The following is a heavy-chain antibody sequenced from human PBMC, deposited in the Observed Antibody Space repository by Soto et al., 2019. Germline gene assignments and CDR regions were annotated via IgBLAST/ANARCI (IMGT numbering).Heavy chain of an antibody. D-gene: IGHD6-13*01. Sequence: SVKVSCKASGYTFTGYYMHWVRQAPGQGLEWMGGIIPIFGTANYAQKFQGRVTITADESTSTAYMELSSLRSEDTAVYYCARGQIAAAGTHFDYWGQGTLVTVSS. J-gene: IGHJ4*02. CDR3: ARGQIAAAGTHFDY. CDR2: IIPIFGTA. V-gene: IGHV1-69*13. CDR1: GYTFTGYY.